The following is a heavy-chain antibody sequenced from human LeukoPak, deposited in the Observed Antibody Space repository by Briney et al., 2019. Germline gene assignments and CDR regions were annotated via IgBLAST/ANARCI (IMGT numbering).Heavy chain of an antibody. J-gene: IGHJ4*02. CDR1: SGSINNYH. CDR3: ATRDISSGWSFDY. CDR2: IHTSGST. Sequence: SETLSLTCTDSSGSINNYHWSWLRQPAGKGLEWIGQIHTSGSTNYNPPLKSRVTMSIDTPENQFSLTIRSVTAADTAVYYCATRDISSGWSFDYWGQGTLVTVSS. V-gene: IGHV4-4*07. D-gene: IGHD6-19*01.